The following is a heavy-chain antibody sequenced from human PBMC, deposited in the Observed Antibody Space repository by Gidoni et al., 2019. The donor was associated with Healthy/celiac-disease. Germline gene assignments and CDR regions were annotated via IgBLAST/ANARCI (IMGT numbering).Heavy chain of an antibody. CDR2: IKSKTDGGTT. J-gene: IGHJ4*02. D-gene: IGHD6-19*01. CDR1: GFTFSNAW. CDR3: TTLRSSGWYKVDY. Sequence: EVQLVESGGGWVKHGESLRLSCAASGFTFSNAWMSWVRQAPGKGLEWVGRIKSKTDGGTTDYAAPVKGRFTISRDDSKNTLYLQMNSLKTEDTAVYYCTTLRSSGWYKVDYWGQGTLVTVSS. V-gene: IGHV3-15*01.